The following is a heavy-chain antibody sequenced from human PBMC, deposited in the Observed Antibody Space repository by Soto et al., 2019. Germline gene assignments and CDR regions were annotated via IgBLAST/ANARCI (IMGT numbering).Heavy chain of an antibody. Sequence: PWESLQLSFPGSGYSFAGYWITWVRQKPGKGLEWMGRIDPSDSQTYYSPSFRGHVTISVTKSITTVFLQWSSLRASDTAMYYCARQIYDSDTGPNFQYYFDSWGQGTPVTVSS. V-gene: IGHV5-10-1*01. CDR3: ARQIYDSDTGPNFQYYFDS. D-gene: IGHD3-22*01. CDR2: IDPSDSQT. CDR1: GYSFAGYW. J-gene: IGHJ4*02.